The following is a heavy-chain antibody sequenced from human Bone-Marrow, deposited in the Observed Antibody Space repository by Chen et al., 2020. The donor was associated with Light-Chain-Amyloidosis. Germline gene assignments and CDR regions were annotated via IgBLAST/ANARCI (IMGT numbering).Heavy chain of an antibody. CDR2: IYPDDSDA. V-gene: IGHV5-51*01. J-gene: IGHJ4*02. CDR3: ARRRDGYNFDY. D-gene: IGHD5-12*01. CDR1: GYTFPNYW. Sequence: EVQLEQSGPEVIKPGESLKISCKGSGYTFPNYWIGWVRQMPGKGLEWMGVIYPDDSDARYSPSFEGQVTISADKSITTAYLQWRSLKASDTAMYYCARRRDGYNFDYWGQETLVTVSS.